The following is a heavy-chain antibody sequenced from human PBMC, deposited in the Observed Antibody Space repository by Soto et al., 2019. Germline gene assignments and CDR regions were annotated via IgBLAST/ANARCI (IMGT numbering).Heavy chain of an antibody. CDR2: IIPLSGTS. D-gene: IGHD3-16*01. CDR1: GGTFSSYA. Sequence: QVHLVQSGAEVKKPGSSVKVSCKASGGTFSSYALSWVRQAPGQGLEWMGGIIPLSGTSTYAQTFQDRATITADESAKTVYMELNRLKSEDTAIYYCARDEGVETITFGGAIMTWGQGTLVTVSS. CDR3: ARDEGVETITFGGAIMT. J-gene: IGHJ4*02. V-gene: IGHV1-69*01.